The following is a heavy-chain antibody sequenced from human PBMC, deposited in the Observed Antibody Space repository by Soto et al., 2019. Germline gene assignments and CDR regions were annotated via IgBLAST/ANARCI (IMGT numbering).Heavy chain of an antibody. CDR3: ARRRSNGYNNL. J-gene: IGHJ5*02. Sequence: GVSLRLSCAASGFTVSSNYMNWVRQAPGKGLEWVSGISGSGTNTYYADSVKGRFIISRDNTKNSLYLQMNSLRAEDTAVYYCARRRSNGYNNLWGQGTLVTVSS. D-gene: IGHD5-12*01. CDR1: GFTVSSNY. V-gene: IGHV3-48*03. CDR2: ISGSGTNT.